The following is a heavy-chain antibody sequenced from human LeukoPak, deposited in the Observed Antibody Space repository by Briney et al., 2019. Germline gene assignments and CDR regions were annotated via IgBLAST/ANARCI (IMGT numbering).Heavy chain of an antibody. CDR2: ISWNSGSI. Sequence: GGSLRLSCAASGFTFDDYAMHWVRQAPGKGLEWVSGISWNSGSIGYADSVKGRFIISRDNAKNSLYLQMNSLRAEDTALYYCAKDVRYFDWLFAFDYWGQGTLVTVSS. D-gene: IGHD3-9*01. CDR1: GFTFDDYA. J-gene: IGHJ4*02. CDR3: AKDVRYFDWLFAFDY. V-gene: IGHV3-9*01.